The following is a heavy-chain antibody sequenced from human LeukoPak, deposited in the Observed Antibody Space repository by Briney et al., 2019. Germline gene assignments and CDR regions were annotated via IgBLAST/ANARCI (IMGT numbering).Heavy chain of an antibody. CDR3: ARGAPIRVAVAATFDP. Sequence: GASVKVSCKTSGFTFTTYTMHWVRQAPGQRLEWMGWINAANGNTQYLQKFQGRVTITRDTSASTAYMELSSLRSEDTAVYYCARGAPIRVAVAATFDPWGQGTLVTVPS. D-gene: IGHD6-19*01. V-gene: IGHV1-3*01. J-gene: IGHJ5*02. CDR2: INAANGNT. CDR1: GFTFTTYT.